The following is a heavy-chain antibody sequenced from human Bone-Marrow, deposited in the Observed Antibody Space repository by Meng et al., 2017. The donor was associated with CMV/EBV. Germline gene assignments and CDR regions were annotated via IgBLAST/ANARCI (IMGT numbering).Heavy chain of an antibody. CDR1: GGSISSYY. Sequence: SETLSLTCTVSGGSISSYYWSWIRQPPGKGLEWIGYIYYSGSTNYNPSLKSRVTISVDTSKNQFSLKLSSVTAADTAVYYCARTTVTTKVYYYGMDVWGQGTTVTVSS. V-gene: IGHV4-59*01. CDR3: ARTTVTTKVYYYGMDV. D-gene: IGHD4-11*01. CDR2: IYYSGST. J-gene: IGHJ6*02.